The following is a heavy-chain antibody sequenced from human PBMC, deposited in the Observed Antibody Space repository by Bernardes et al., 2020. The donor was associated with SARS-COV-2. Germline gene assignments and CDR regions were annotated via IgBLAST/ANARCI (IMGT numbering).Heavy chain of an antibody. CDR3: ARGYCTDGICYSVMDD. J-gene: IGHJ6*02. CDR1: GGSISSYY. CDR2: IYYSGST. Sequence: SETLSLTCTVSGGSISSYYWTWIRQPPGKGLEWIGYIYYSGSTNYNPSLKSRVTISVDTSKNQFSLKLSPVTAADTAVYYCARGYCTDGICYSVMDDWGQGTTVTVSS. D-gene: IGHD2-8*01. V-gene: IGHV4-59*08.